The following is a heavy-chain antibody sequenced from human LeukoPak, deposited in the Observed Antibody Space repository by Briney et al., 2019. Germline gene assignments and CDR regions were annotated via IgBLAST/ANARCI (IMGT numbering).Heavy chain of an antibody. Sequence: KPGGSLRLSCAASGFTFSSYSMNWVRQAPGKGLEWVSSISSSSSYIYYADSVKGRFTISRDNAKNSLYLQMNSLRSEDTAVYYCARGLGNYSYSSSWDDAFDIWGQGTMVTVSS. CDR1: GFTFSSYS. J-gene: IGHJ3*02. CDR2: ISSSSSYI. CDR3: ARGLGNYSYSSSWDDAFDI. V-gene: IGHV3-21*01. D-gene: IGHD6-13*01.